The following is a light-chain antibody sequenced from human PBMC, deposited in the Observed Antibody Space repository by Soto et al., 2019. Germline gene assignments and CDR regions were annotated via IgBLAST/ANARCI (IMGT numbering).Light chain of an antibody. J-gene: IGKJ4*01. Sequence: DIQMTQSPSSLSASVGDRVTITCRASQSINYLNWYQQESGKAPNLLIYATYTLQSGVPSRFSGSGSGTDFTLTIIDLQREDFATYYGQQSDRAPLPFGGGTKVEI. CDR3: QQSDRAPLP. CDR2: ATY. CDR1: QSINY. V-gene: IGKV1-39*01.